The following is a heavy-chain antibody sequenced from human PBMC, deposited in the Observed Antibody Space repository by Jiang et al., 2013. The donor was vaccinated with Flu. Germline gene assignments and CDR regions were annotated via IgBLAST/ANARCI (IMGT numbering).Heavy chain of an antibody. CDR2: IRLSSGLT. V-gene: IGHV1-46*01. CDR1: GYTFTDYY. CDR3: ARESPEVYYFDY. J-gene: IGHJ4*02. Sequence: SGAEVKNPGASVRVSCKASGYTFTDYYVHWMRQAPGQGLEWMGIIRLSSGLTQYPQKFQDRVTMTSDTSTSTVYMELSGLRSEDTAIYYCARESPEVYYFDYWGQGPLVTVSS.